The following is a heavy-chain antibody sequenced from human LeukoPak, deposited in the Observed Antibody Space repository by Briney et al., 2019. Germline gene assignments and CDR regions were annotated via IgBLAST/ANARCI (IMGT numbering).Heavy chain of an antibody. Sequence: ASETLSLTCAVYGGSFSGCYWSWIRQPPGKGLEWIGEINHSGSTNYNPSLKSRVTISVDTSKNQFSLKLSSVTAADTAVYYCARRASGYYMDVWGKGTTVTVSS. CDR2: INHSGST. CDR1: GGSFSGCY. CDR3: ARRASGYYMDV. V-gene: IGHV4-34*01. J-gene: IGHJ6*03. D-gene: IGHD6-19*01.